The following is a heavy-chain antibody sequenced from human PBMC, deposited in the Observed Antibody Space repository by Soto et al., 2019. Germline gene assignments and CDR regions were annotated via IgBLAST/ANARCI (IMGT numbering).Heavy chain of an antibody. CDR1: GGSVNSTNYN. Sequence: QLQMQESGPGLVKPSETLSLTCTVSGGSVNSTNYNWGWIRQPPGKGLDWIGSIYNSASTYYNPSLTSRVTISVDTSRNQFSLNLNSVTAADTAMYYCGRVVIAATPHRDVDFWGQGTLVTVSS. CDR3: GRVVIAATPHRDVDF. CDR2: IYNSAST. D-gene: IGHD2-15*01. J-gene: IGHJ4*02. V-gene: IGHV4-39*01.